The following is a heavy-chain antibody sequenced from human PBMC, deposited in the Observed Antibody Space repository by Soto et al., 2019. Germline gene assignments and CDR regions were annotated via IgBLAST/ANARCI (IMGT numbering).Heavy chain of an antibody. J-gene: IGHJ6*03. D-gene: IGHD3-10*01. Sequence: GGSLRLSCAASGFTFSNYWMNWVRQAPGKGLEWVANIKQDGSEKYYVDSVKGRFTISRDNAKNSLYLQMNSLRAEDTAVYYCASNYYGSGSPFGYYMDVWGKGTTVTVSS. CDR1: GFTFSNYW. V-gene: IGHV3-7*01. CDR2: IKQDGSEK. CDR3: ASNYYGSGSPFGYYMDV.